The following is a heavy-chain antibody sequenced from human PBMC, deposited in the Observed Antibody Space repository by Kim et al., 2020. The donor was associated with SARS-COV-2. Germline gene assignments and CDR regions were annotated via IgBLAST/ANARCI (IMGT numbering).Heavy chain of an antibody. Sequence: SETLSLTCTVSGGSISSGDYYWSWIRQPPGKGLEWIGYIYYTGSSHSNPSLNSRVTISIDTSKNQFSLKLSSATAADTAVYYCARGPPIGGGDCYSHWGQGTLVTVSS. CDR3: ARGPPIGGGDCYSH. CDR2: IYYTGSS. V-gene: IGHV4-30-4*08. CDR1: GGSISSGDYY. D-gene: IGHD2-21*02. J-gene: IGHJ4*02.